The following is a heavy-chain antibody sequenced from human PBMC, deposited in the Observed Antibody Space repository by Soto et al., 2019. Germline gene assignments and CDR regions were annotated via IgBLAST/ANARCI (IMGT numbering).Heavy chain of an antibody. V-gene: IGHV1-2*02. CDR3: ARMITMIVVGDDAFDI. D-gene: IGHD3-22*01. J-gene: IGHJ3*02. CDR2: INPNSGGT. Sequence: QVQLVQSGAEVKKPGASVKVSCKASGYTFTGYYMHWVRQAPGQGLEWMGWINPNSGGTNYAQKFQGRVAMTRDTSISTAYMELGRLRSDDTAVYYCARMITMIVVGDDAFDIWGQGTMVTVSS. CDR1: GYTFTGYY.